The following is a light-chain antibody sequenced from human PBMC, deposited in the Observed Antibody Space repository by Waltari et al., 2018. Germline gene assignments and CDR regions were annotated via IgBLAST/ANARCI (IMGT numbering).Light chain of an antibody. J-gene: IGKJ4*01. V-gene: IGKV3-11*01. CDR3: QQRSTWPLFT. Sequence: DIVLTQSPATLSLSPGERATLSCRASQSVTWYLAWYQQRPGQAPRLLIYDTSNRATGIPARFSGSGSGTDFTLTISGLEPEDSAVYYCQQRSTWPLFTFGGGTKVEI. CDR1: QSVTWY. CDR2: DTS.